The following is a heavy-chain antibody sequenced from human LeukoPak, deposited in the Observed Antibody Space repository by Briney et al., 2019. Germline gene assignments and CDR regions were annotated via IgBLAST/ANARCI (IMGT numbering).Heavy chain of an antibody. D-gene: IGHD3-22*01. CDR2: ISDSGGRT. J-gene: IGHJ4*02. V-gene: IGHV3-23*01. Sequence: GGSLRLSCAASGFIFSSYSMNWVHQAPGKGLEWVSGISDSGGRTNYADSVKGRFTISRDNPKNTIYLQMNSLRAEDTAVYFCAKRGVVIRVILVGFHKEAYYFDSWGQGALVTVSS. CDR3: AKRGVVIRVILVGFHKEAYYFDS. CDR1: GFIFSSYS.